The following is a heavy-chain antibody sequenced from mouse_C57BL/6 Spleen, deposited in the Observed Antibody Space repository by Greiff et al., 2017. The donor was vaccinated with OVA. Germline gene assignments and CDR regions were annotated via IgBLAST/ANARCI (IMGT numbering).Heavy chain of an antibody. J-gene: IGHJ4*01. D-gene: IGHD1-1*01. V-gene: IGHV5-4*01. CDR1: GFTFSSYA. Sequence: EVQLVESGGGLVKPGGSLKLSCAASGFTFSSYAMSWVRPTPEKRLEWVATISDGGSYTYYPDNVKGRFTISRDNAKNNLYLQMSHLKSEDTAMDYCAREGSSCACAMDYWGQGTSVTVSS. CDR2: ISDGGSYT. CDR3: AREGSSCACAMDY.